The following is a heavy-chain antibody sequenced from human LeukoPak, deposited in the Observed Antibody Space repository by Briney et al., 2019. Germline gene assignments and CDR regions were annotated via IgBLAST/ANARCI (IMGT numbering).Heavy chain of an antibody. CDR2: IYNSGST. Sequence: SETLSLTCTVSGGSISSSSFYWGWIRQPPGKGLEWIGSIYNSGSTSYNPSLKSRVTISVDTSRNHFSLKLSSVTAADTALYYCARHPDYGDYSFDYWGQGTLVTVSS. CDR3: ARHPDYGDYSFDY. D-gene: IGHD4-17*01. CDR1: GGSISSSSFY. V-gene: IGHV4-39*01. J-gene: IGHJ4*02.